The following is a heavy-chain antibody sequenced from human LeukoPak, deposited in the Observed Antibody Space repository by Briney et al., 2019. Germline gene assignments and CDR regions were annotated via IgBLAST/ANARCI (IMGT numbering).Heavy chain of an antibody. V-gene: IGHV4-61*02. J-gene: IGHJ6*03. Sequence: SETLSLTCAVSGGSISSGSYYWSSIRQPAGKGLEWIGRIYTSGSTTYNPSLKSRVTISVDTSKNQFSLNLSSVTAADTAVYYCAGIVRDDSQGYYMDVWGKGTTVTVSS. CDR1: GGSISSGSYY. CDR2: IYTSGST. CDR3: AGIVRDDSQGYYMDV. D-gene: IGHD3-22*01.